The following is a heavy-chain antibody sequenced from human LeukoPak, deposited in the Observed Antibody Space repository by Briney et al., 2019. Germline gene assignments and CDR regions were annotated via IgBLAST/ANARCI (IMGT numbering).Heavy chain of an antibody. Sequence: SETLSLPCTVSGGSISSYYWSWIWQPAGKGLEWIGRIYTSGSTSYSPSLKSRVTISLDTSKNQFSLRLSSVTAADTAVYYCARGGELLNYWGQGTLVTVSS. J-gene: IGHJ4*02. D-gene: IGHD1-7*01. CDR1: GGSISSYY. V-gene: IGHV4-4*07. CDR3: ARGGELLNY. CDR2: IYTSGST.